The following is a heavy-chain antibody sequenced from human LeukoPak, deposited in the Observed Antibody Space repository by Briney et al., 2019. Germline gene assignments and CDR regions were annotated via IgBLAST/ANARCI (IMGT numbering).Heavy chain of an antibody. CDR2: IYYSGST. V-gene: IGHV4-59*01. Sequence: SETLSLTCTVSGGSISSYYWSWIRQPPGKGLEWIGYIYYSGSTNYNPSLKSRVTISVDTSKNQFSLKLSPVTAADTAVYYCARGGAVVVIYGMDVWGQGTTVTVSS. D-gene: IGHD2-21*01. J-gene: IGHJ6*02. CDR3: ARGGAVVVIYGMDV. CDR1: GGSISSYY.